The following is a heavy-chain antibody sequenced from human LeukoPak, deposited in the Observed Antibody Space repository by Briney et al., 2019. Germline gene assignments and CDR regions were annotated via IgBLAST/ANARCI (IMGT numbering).Heavy chain of an antibody. Sequence: PSETLSLTCTVSGGSISSSSYYWSWIRQPPGKGLEWIGYIYYSGSTKYNPSLKSRVTISVDTSKNQFSLKLSSVTAADTAVYYCARGHYSSGCRLDYWGQGTLVTVSS. CDR3: ARGHYSSGCRLDY. CDR2: IYYSGST. D-gene: IGHD6-19*01. J-gene: IGHJ4*02. V-gene: IGHV4-61*01. CDR1: GGSISSSSYY.